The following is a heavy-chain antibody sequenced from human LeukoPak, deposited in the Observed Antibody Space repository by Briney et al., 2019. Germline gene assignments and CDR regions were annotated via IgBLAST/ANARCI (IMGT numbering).Heavy chain of an antibody. CDR1: GFTFSTYA. D-gene: IGHD6-6*01. V-gene: IGHV3-23*01. J-gene: IGHJ4*02. Sequence: KSGGSLRLSCAASGFTFSTYAMSWVRQAPGKGLEWVSAISGSGGNTYYADSVKGRFTISRDNSKNTLYLQMNSLRAEDTAVYYCAKVGGYSSSPYFDYWGQGTLVTVSS. CDR2: ISGSGGNT. CDR3: AKVGGYSSSPYFDY.